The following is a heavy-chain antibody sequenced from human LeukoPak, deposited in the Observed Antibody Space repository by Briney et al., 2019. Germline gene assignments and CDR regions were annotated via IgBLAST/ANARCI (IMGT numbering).Heavy chain of an antibody. CDR2: RSIYNGNT. CDR3: ATSPAGYSSGGWFDP. CDR1: GYDFINYG. D-gene: IGHD6-19*01. Sequence: ASVKVSCKASGYDFINYGISWVRQAPGQGLEWMGWRSIYNGNTDYKLQGRVTMTTDTSTSTAYMEVRGLRSEDTAVYYCATSPAGYSSGGWFDPWGQGTLVTVSS. J-gene: IGHJ5*02. V-gene: IGHV1-18*01.